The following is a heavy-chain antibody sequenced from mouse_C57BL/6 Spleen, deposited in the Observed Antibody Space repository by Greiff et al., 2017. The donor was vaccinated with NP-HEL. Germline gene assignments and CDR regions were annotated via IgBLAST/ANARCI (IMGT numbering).Heavy chain of an antibody. CDR1: GYTFTGYE. Sequence: QVQLQQSGAELVRPGASVTLSCKASGYTFTGYEMHWVKQTPVHGLEWIGAIDPETGGTAYNQKFKGKATLTADKSSSTAYMDLRSLTSEDSAVYYCTCSTALRRGYAMDYWGQGTSVTVAS. CDR2: IDPETGGT. CDR3: TCSTALRRGYAMDY. D-gene: IGHD2-4*01. V-gene: IGHV1-15*01. J-gene: IGHJ4*01.